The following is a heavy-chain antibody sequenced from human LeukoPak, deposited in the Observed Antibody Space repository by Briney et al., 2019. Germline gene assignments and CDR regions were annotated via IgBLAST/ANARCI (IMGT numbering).Heavy chain of an antibody. CDR3: AREISGTYYNPLGYMEV. V-gene: IGHV4-4*07. Sequence: SETLSLTCTVSGGSIGIYYWNWIRQPAGKGLEWIGRIFTSGIANYNPSLKSRVTMSVDTYKNQFSLNLSSVTAADTAVYYCAREISGTYYNPLGYMEVWGKGTTVTVSS. CDR2: IFTSGIA. J-gene: IGHJ6*03. CDR1: GGSIGIYY. D-gene: IGHD3-10*01.